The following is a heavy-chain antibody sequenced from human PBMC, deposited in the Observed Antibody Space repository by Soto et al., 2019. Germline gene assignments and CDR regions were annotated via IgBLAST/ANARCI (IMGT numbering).Heavy chain of an antibody. J-gene: IGHJ4*02. Sequence: EVQLVESGGGLVKPGGTLRLSCAASGFTFSTYTFNWVRQAPGKGLEWVSSISSSSRDKFYADSLKARVTISRDNANASVFLQMNNLRGEDTAVYYCARDPKTSGGQHWAFNYFDSWGQGTLVTVSS. CDR3: ARDPKTSGGQHWAFNYFDS. D-gene: IGHD7-27*01. CDR1: GFTFSTYT. V-gene: IGHV3-21*02. CDR2: ISSSSRDK.